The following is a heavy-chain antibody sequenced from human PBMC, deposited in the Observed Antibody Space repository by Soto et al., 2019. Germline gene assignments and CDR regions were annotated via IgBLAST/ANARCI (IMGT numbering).Heavy chain of an antibody. CDR1: GYSFTSYW. D-gene: IGHD3-3*01. V-gene: IGHV5-10-1*01. Sequence: GESLKISCKGSGYSFTSYWISWVRQMPGKGLEWMGRIDPSDSYTNYSPSFQGHVTISADKSISTAYLQWSSLKASDTAMYYCARHGADYDFWSGYPHYYGMDVWGQGTTVTVSS. J-gene: IGHJ6*02. CDR3: ARHGADYDFWSGYPHYYGMDV. CDR2: IDPSDSYT.